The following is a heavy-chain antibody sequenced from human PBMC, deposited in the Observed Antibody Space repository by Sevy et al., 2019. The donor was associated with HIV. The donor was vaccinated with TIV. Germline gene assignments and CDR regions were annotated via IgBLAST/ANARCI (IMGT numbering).Heavy chain of an antibody. D-gene: IGHD1-1*01. J-gene: IGHJ1*01. CDR3: ALERLSSDVAEYFEN. Sequence: GGSLRLSCAASGSTFSYFSMHWVRQAPGKGLEWMATISYDGSNEHYPDSVKGRFNICRDNSKNVLYLQMNSLRADDTAVYFCALERLSSDVAEYFENWGQGTLVIVSS. V-gene: IGHV3-30-3*01. CDR1: GSTFSYFS. CDR2: ISYDGSNE.